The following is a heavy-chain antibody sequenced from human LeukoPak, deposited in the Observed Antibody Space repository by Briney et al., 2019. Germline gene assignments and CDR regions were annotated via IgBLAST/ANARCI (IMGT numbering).Heavy chain of an antibody. V-gene: IGHV3-11*06. Sequence: GGSLRLSCAASGFTVSDYYMSWIRQAPGKGLEWISYISSSGSHTNFADSVEGRFTISRDNAKNSLYLQMNSLRVEDTAVYYCARDGYGALRFDCWGQGTLVTVSS. CDR1: GFTVSDYY. CDR3: ARDGYGALRFDC. D-gene: IGHD4/OR15-4a*01. J-gene: IGHJ4*02. CDR2: ISSSGSHT.